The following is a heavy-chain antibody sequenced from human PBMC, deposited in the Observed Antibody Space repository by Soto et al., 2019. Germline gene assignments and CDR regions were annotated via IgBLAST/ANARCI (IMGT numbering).Heavy chain of an antibody. CDR3: ARGEQQLVRSYYFDY. D-gene: IGHD6-13*01. CDR1: GYTFTSNG. J-gene: IGHJ4*02. V-gene: IGHV1-18*01. CDR2: ISTYSGNT. Sequence: ASVKVSCKASGYTFTSNGIAWVRQAPGQGLEWMGWISTYSGNTNYAQKLQGRVTMTTDTSTRTAHMELRSLRSDDTAVYYCARGEQQLVRSYYFDYWGQGTLVTVSS.